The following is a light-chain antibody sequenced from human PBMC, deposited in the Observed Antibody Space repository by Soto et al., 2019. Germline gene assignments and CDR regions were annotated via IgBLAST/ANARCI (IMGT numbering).Light chain of an antibody. CDR3: SSYAGSNNLV. V-gene: IGLV2-8*01. CDR1: SHHVGGYNY. CDR2: EVS. J-gene: IGLJ2*01. Sequence: QYALTQPPSASGSPGQSVTISCTGTSHHVGGYNYVSWYQQHPGKAPKLMIYEVSKRPSGVPDRFSGSKSGNTASLTVSGLQAEDEADYYCSSYAGSNNLVFGGGTKLTVL.